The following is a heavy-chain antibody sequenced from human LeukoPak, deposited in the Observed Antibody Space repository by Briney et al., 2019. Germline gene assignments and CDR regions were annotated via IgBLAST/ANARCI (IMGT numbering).Heavy chain of an antibody. Sequence: GGSLRLSCAASGFTFGGYTMSWVRQAPGKGLEWVSSISASGGSTYYADSVKGRFTISRDNSKNTLNLQMNSLRAEDTAIYYCAKDRVAVGATYYFDYWGQGTLVTVSS. CDR3: AKDRVAVGATYYFDY. J-gene: IGHJ4*02. CDR1: GFTFGGYT. V-gene: IGHV3-23*01. CDR2: ISASGGST. D-gene: IGHD1-26*01.